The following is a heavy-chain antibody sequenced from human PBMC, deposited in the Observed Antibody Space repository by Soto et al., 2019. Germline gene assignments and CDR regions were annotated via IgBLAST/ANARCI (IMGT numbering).Heavy chain of an antibody. V-gene: IGHV4-59*07. CDR3: AIRSMAVVPEY. CDR2: LYYGRSA. D-gene: IGHD3-3*02. J-gene: IGHJ4*02. CDR1: GGPITDYY. Sequence: PSGTLSLTCRVYGGPITDYYWSWIRQPPGKGLESIGYLYYGRSANYNPSLKSRVTLSVDTSTNQCSLTLSSMTAADTAVYYCAIRSMAVVPEYWGQGTLVTVSS.